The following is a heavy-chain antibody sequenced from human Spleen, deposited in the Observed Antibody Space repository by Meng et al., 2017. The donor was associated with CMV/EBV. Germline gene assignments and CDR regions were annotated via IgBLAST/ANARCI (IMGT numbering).Heavy chain of an antibody. CDR1: WFTVRTTY. CDR2: IYSGGST. V-gene: IGHV3-53*01. Sequence: VRLVGAGGGWSRPGGSLRLSCAALWFTVRTTYMGWVRQAPGKGLEWVSVIYSGGSTYYADSGKGRFTISRDNSKNTLYFQMNSLRAEDTAVYYCARGGWEPDADWGQGTLVTVSS. D-gene: IGHD1-26*01. J-gene: IGHJ4*02. CDR3: ARGGWEPDAD.